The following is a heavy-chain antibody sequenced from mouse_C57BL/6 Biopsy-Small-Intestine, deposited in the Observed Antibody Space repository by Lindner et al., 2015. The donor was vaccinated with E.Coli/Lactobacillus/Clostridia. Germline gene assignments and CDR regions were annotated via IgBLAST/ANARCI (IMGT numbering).Heavy chain of an antibody. Sequence: QLQESGPELVKPGASVKISCKASGYSFTDNNMNWVKQSNGKSLEWIGVINPNYVTTSYNQKFKGKATLTVDQSSNTAYMQLNSLTSEDSAVYYCARSGGGLRDYFDYWGQGTTLTVSS. CDR3: ARSGGGLRDYFDY. V-gene: IGHV1-39*01. J-gene: IGHJ2*01. D-gene: IGHD2-4*01. CDR2: INPNYVTT. CDR1: GYSFTDNN.